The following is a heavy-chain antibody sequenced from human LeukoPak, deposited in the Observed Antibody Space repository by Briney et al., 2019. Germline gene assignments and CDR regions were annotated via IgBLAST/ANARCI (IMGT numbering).Heavy chain of an antibody. CDR2: IYHSGST. Sequence: PSQTLSLTCAVSGGSISSGGYSWSWIRQPPGKGLEWIGYIYHSGSTYYNPSLKSRVTISVDTSKNQFSLKLSSVTAADTAVYYCARGTVTTEFDYWGQGTLVTVSS. D-gene: IGHD4-17*01. CDR3: ARGTVTTEFDY. V-gene: IGHV4-30-2*02. CDR1: GGSISSGGYS. J-gene: IGHJ4*02.